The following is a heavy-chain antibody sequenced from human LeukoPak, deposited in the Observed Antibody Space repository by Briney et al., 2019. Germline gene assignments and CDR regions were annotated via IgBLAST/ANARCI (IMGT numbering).Heavy chain of an antibody. V-gene: IGHV4-4*07. CDR3: AREPKPTTVTSYYYYYYMDV. D-gene: IGHD4-11*01. CDR1: GGSISSYY. Sequence: PSETLSLTCTVSGGSISSYYWSWIRQPAGKGLEWIGRIYTSGSTNYNPSLKSRVTMSVDTSKNQFSLKLSSVTAADTAVYHCAREPKPTTVTSYYYYYYMDVWGKGTTVTVSS. CDR2: IYTSGST. J-gene: IGHJ6*03.